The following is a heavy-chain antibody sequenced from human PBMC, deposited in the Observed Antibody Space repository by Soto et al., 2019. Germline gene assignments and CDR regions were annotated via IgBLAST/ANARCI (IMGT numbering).Heavy chain of an antibody. V-gene: IGHV1-18*01. CDR1: GCNFTSYG. CDR3: ARAGSGSYYFLSGNYYYYGMDV. J-gene: IGHJ6*02. Sequence: ASVKVSCKASGCNFTSYGISWVRQAPGQGLEWMGWISAYNGNTNYAQKLQGRVTMTTDTSTSTAYMELRSLRSDDTAVYYCARAGSGSYYFLSGNYYYYGMDVWGQGTTVTVSS. CDR2: ISAYNGNT. D-gene: IGHD1-26*01.